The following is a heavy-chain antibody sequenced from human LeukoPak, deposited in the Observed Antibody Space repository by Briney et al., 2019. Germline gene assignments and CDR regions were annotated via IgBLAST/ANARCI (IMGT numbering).Heavy chain of an antibody. V-gene: IGHV4-38-2*02. CDR3: ARDSDGAYDLVDY. CDR1: GYSITSGYY. D-gene: IGHD4-17*01. CDR2: VYHSGST. Sequence: SETLSLTCAVSGYSITSGYYWGWIRQPPGKGLEWIGSVYHSGSTYYNPSLKSRVTMSVDTSKTQFSLKLNSVTAADTAVYYCARDSDGAYDLVDYWGQGTLVTVSS. J-gene: IGHJ4*02.